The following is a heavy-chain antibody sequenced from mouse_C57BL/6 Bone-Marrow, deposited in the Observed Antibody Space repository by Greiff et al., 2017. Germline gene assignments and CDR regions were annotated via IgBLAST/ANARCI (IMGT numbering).Heavy chain of an antibody. CDR2: IDSETGGT. J-gene: IGHJ3*01. V-gene: IGHV1-15*01. Sequence: QVQLKQSGAELVRPGASVTLSCKALGYTFTDYEMHWVKPTPVHGLEWIGAIDSETGGTAYKQELTGKAILAAYKSSSSAYVELRSLTSEDSAVYYCTSECFAYWGQGTLVTVSA. CDR3: TSECFAY. CDR1: GYTFTDYE.